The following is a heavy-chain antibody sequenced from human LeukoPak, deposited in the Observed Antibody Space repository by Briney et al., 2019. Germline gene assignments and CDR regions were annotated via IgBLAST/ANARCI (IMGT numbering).Heavy chain of an antibody. CDR2: ITFSSSHI. CDR3: ARGPQFSGPGWFDP. V-gene: IGHV3-21*01. CDR1: GFTFSTYA. D-gene: IGHD3-10*01. Sequence: GGSLRLSCGTSGFTFSTYAMTWVRQAPGKGLECVSSITFSSSHIYYADSVKGRFTISRDNTKDSLYLQMNSLRAEDTAIYYCARGPQFSGPGWFDPWGQGTLVTVSS. J-gene: IGHJ5*02.